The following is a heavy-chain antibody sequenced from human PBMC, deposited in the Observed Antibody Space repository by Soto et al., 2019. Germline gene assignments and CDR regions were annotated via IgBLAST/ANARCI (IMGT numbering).Heavy chain of an antibody. D-gene: IGHD1-26*01. CDR3: ARDRYSGNYVPRVPDY. Sequence: QVQLVESGGGVVQPGRSLRPSCAASGFTFSSYGMHWVRQAPGKGLEWVAVIWYDGSNKYYADSVKGRFTISRDNSQNTLYLQMNSLRAEDTAVYYCARDRYSGNYVPRVPDYWGQGTLVTVSS. CDR1: GFTFSSYG. V-gene: IGHV3-33*01. CDR2: IWYDGSNK. J-gene: IGHJ4*02.